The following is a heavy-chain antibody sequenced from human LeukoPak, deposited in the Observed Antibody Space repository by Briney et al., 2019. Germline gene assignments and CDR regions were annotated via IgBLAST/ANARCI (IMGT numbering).Heavy chain of an antibody. CDR2: IYYSGST. Sequence: PSETLSLTCTVSGGSISSSSYYWGWIRQPPGKGLEWIGSIYYSGSTYYNPSLKSRVTISVDTSKNQFPLKLSSVTAADTAVYYCARLKNSGYDYNWYFDLWGRGTLVTVSS. CDR1: GGSISSSSYY. CDR3: ARLKNSGYDYNWYFDL. D-gene: IGHD5-12*01. J-gene: IGHJ2*01. V-gene: IGHV4-39*01.